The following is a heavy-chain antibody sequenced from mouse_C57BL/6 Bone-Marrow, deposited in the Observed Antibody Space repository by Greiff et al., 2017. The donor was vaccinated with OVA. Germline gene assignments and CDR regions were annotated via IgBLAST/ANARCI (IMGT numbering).Heavy chain of an antibody. CDR2: ISSGSSTI. V-gene: IGHV5-17*01. D-gene: IGHD1-1*01. CDR3: ARTYYYGSSLAWFAY. J-gene: IGHJ3*01. CDR1: GFTFSDYG. Sequence: EVMLVESGGGLVKPGGSLKLSCAASGFTFSDYGMHWVRQAPEKGLEWVAYISSGSSTIYYADTVKGRFTISRDNAKNTLFLQMTSLRSEDTAMYYCARTYYYGSSLAWFAYWGQGTLVTVSA.